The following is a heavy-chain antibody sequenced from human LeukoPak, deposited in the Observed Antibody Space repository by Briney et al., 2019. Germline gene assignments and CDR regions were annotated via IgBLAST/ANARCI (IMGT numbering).Heavy chain of an antibody. CDR1: GYTFTGYY. V-gene: IGHV1-2*04. J-gene: IGHJ4*02. CDR3: ARENNWGGVPSFDY. D-gene: IGHD7-27*01. CDR2: INPNSGGT. Sequence: GASVKVSCKASGYTFTGYYMHWVRQAPGQGLEWMGWINPNSGGTNYAQKFQGWVTMTRDTSISTAYMELSRLRSDDTAVYYCARENNWGGVPSFDYWGQGTLVTVSS.